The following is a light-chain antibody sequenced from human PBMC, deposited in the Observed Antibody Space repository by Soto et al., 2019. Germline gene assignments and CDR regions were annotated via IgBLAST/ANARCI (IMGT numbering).Light chain of an antibody. Sequence: SGRSQPASVSGSPGQSITISCTGINSGVVNYEYVSWYQQFPDKAPKLIIYEGRERPSGVSDRFSGSKSDNAASLTISALQTEDEAEYFCLSYGKVFGTGTKVTVL. J-gene: IGLJ1*01. CDR2: EGR. CDR3: LSYGKV. V-gene: IGLV2-23*01. CDR1: NSGVVNYEY.